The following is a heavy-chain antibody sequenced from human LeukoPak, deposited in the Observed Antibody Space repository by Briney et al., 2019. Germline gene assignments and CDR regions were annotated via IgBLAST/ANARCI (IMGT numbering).Heavy chain of an antibody. D-gene: IGHD3-3*01. CDR2: ISYDGSNK. J-gene: IGHJ6*03. V-gene: IGHV3-30*03. CDR3: ARDHRPVTIFGVVSEYYMDV. CDR1: GFTFSSYG. Sequence: GGSLRLSCAAPGFTFSSYGMHWVRQAPGKGLEWVAVISYDGSNKYYADSVKGRFTISRDNSKNTLYLQMNSLRAEDTAVYYCARDHRPVTIFGVVSEYYMDVWGKGTTVTVSS.